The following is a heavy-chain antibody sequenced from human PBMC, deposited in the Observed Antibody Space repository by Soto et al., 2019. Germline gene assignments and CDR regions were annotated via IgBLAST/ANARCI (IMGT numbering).Heavy chain of an antibody. J-gene: IGHJ4*02. Sequence: SETLSLTCAVSGGSISSGGYYWSWIRQHPGKGLEWIGYIYYSGSTYYNTSLKSRVTISVDTSKNQFSLKLSSVTAADTAVYYCARETVRGVISYYFDYWGQGTLVTVSS. CDR1: GGSISSGGYY. CDR2: IYYSGST. CDR3: ARETVRGVISYYFDY. V-gene: IGHV4-31*11. D-gene: IGHD3-10*01.